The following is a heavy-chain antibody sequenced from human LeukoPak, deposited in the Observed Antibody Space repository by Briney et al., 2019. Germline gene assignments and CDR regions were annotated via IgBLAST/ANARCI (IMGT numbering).Heavy chain of an antibody. CDR3: SRSSVDMAAINYFDL. J-gene: IGHJ4*02. CDR1: GGSFSRFA. D-gene: IGHD5-24*01. V-gene: IGHV1-69*05. Sequence: SVKDSCKSSGGSFSRFAISWVRQAPGQGLEWMGGIIPMTGAELYAQKFQGRVTITTDESTTTAYMEMSGLVSGDTALYFCSRSSVDMAAINYFDLWGQGTLVTVSS. CDR2: IIPMTGAE.